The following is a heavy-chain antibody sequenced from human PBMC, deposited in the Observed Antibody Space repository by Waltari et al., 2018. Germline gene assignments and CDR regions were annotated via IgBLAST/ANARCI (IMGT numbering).Heavy chain of an antibody. J-gene: IGHJ4*02. Sequence: EVQLVRSGAEVKKPGESLKISCKGSGYMFNMYWIGWVRQMPGKGLEWMGSIYPRDSDTRYSPSFQGQVTIAADKSISTAYLQWSSLKASDTAMYYCARLTSVQPQYFDYWGQGTPVTVSS. CDR3: ARLTSVQPQYFDY. CDR2: IYPRDSDT. CDR1: GYMFNMYW. D-gene: IGHD4-17*01. V-gene: IGHV5-51*03.